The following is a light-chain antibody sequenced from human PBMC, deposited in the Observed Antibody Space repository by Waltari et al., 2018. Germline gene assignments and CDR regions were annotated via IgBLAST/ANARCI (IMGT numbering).Light chain of an antibody. J-gene: IGLJ2*01. CDR3: QSYDNTNRVV. CDR1: SGRTASNS. CDR2: EDN. Sequence: NSMPPQPRPVSGSAGKTVNLSCTLISGRTASNSVHWHQQRPGSAPTTVIYEDNPSPSAVPDRFSGSIDSSSNSASLTISGLKTEDEADYYCQSYDNTNRVVFGGGTKLTVL. V-gene: IGLV6-57*04.